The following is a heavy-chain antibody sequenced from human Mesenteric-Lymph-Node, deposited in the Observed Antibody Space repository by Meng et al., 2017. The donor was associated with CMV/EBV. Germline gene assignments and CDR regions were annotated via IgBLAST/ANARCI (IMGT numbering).Heavy chain of an antibody. V-gene: IGHV4-61*08. J-gene: IGHJ4*02. CDR3: AKRRSSNPGIVDD. CDR2: IYGTGIT. D-gene: IGHD2/OR15-2a*01. Sequence: LTEEGLGLVRPSLLLSPICLVSGVSVTSGAYHGSWIRQSPGKGLEWIGYIYGTGITIYNPYLKSRVTIFLETSKNQYSLNLNSVTTADTAVYYCAKRRSSNPGIVDDWGQGTLVTVSS. CDR1: GVSVTSGAYH.